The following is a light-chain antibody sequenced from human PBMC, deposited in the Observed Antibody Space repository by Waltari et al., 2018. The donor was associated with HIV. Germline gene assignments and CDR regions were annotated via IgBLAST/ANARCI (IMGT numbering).Light chain of an antibody. CDR3: QSYDSSNHNWV. CDR1: SGSIAGSS. CDR2: EDN. V-gene: IGLV6-57*04. J-gene: IGLJ3*02. Sequence: NFMLVQPLSVSGSPGKTVTNSCFRSSGSIAGSSVQWYQQRPGSAPTIVIYEDNQRPSGVPDRFSGSIDRSTNSASLTISGLRTEDEADYYCQSYDSSNHNWVFGGGTKLTVL.